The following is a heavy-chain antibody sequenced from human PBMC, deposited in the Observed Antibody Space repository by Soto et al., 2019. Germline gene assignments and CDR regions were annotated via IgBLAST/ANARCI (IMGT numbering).Heavy chain of an antibody. Sequence: PGGSLRLSCAASGFTFSSYAMHWVRQAPGKGLEWVAVISYDGSNKYYADSVKGRFTISRDNAKNSLYLQMNSLRAEDTAVYYCARTAYSSSAPDYWGQGTLVTVSS. CDR2: ISYDGSNK. V-gene: IGHV3-30-3*01. CDR3: ARTAYSSSAPDY. CDR1: GFTFSSYA. J-gene: IGHJ4*02. D-gene: IGHD6-6*01.